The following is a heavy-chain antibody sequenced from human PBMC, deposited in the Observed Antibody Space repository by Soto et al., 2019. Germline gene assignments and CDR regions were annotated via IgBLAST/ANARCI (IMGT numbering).Heavy chain of an antibody. Sequence: SETLSLTCTVSGGSISSGGYYWSWIRQHPGKGLEWIGYIYYSGSTYYNPSLKSRVTISVDTSKNQFSLKLSSVTAADTAVYYCARAMRGTMVRGVSYGMDVWGQGTTVTVSS. J-gene: IGHJ6*02. CDR1: GGSISSGGYY. CDR3: ARAMRGTMVRGVSYGMDV. D-gene: IGHD3-10*01. CDR2: IYYSGST. V-gene: IGHV4-31*03.